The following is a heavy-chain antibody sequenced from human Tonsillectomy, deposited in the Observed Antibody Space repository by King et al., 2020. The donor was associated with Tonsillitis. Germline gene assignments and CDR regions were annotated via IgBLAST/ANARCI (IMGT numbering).Heavy chain of an antibody. CDR1: GFTFSSYA. J-gene: IGHJ4*02. CDR2: ISGSGSGP. Sequence: VQLVESGGGLVQPGGSLRLSCAASGFTFSSYAMSGFRQAPGAGLEWVSGISGSGSGPDYADSVKGRFTISRDNSNNTLYLQMNSLRVEDTAIYYCAKSVLGCSGGSCYSAFDYWGQGTLVTVSS. V-gene: IGHV3-23*04. D-gene: IGHD2-15*01. CDR3: AKSVLGCSGGSCYSAFDY.